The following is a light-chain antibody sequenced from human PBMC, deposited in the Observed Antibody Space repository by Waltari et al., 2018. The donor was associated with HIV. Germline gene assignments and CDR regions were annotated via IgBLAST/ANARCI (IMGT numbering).Light chain of an antibody. J-gene: IGKJ4*01. CDR1: QSVSDF. Sequence: PGERATLSCRANQSVSDFLAWYRQTPGQPHRLLIYDAYTRATGTPARFSGSGSGTDFTLTISSLEPEDFAVYYCQQRSHWPLTFGGGTKVEMK. V-gene: IGKV3-11*01. CDR2: DAY. CDR3: QQRSHWPLT.